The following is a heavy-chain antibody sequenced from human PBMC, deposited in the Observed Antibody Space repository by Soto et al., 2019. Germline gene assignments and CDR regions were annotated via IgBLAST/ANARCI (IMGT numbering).Heavy chain of an antibody. D-gene: IGHD3-10*01. CDR3: ARVVLWFGEYYFDY. V-gene: IGHV3-7*01. J-gene: IGHJ4*02. Sequence: GGSLRLSCAASGFTFSSYWMSWVRQAPGKGLEWVANIKQDGSEKYYVDSVKGRFTISRDNAKNSLYLQMNSLRAEDAAVYYCARVVLWFGEYYFDYWGQGTLVTVSS. CDR2: IKQDGSEK. CDR1: GFTFSSYW.